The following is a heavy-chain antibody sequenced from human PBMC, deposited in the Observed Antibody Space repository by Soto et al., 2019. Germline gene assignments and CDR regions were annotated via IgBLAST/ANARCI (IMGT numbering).Heavy chain of an antibody. J-gene: IGHJ6*02. CDR1: GFTFSSYG. Sequence: GGSLRLSCAASGFTFSSYGMHWVRQAPGKGLEWVAVIWYDGSNKYYADSVKGRFTISRDNSKNTLYLQMNSLRAEDTAVYYCARDGLDTAMPPLPYGMDVWGQGTTVTVSS. CDR3: ARDGLDTAMPPLPYGMDV. D-gene: IGHD5-18*01. V-gene: IGHV3-33*01. CDR2: IWYDGSNK.